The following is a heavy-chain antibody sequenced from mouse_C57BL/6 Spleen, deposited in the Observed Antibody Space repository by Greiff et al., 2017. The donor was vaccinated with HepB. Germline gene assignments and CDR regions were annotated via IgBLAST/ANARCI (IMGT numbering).Heavy chain of an antibody. V-gene: IGHV1-59*01. J-gene: IGHJ4*01. CDR1: GYTFTSYW. Sequence: VQLQQPGAELVRPGTSVKLSCKASGYTFTSYWMHWVKQRPGQGLEWIGVIDPSDSYTNYNQKFKGKATLTVDTSSSTAYMQLSSLTSEDSAVYYCARASESSGYVNYAMDYWGQGTSVTVSS. CDR3: ARASESSGYVNYAMDY. CDR2: IDPSDSYT. D-gene: IGHD3-2*02.